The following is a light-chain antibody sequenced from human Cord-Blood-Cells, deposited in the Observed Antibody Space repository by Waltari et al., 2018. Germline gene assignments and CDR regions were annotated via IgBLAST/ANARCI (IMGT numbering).Light chain of an antibody. Sequence: QSALTHPASVSGSPGQSIISSCTGTSSDAGGYTYVSWYQQHPGKAPKLMIYDVSNRPSGVSNRFSGSKSGNTASLTISGLQAEDEADYYCSSYTSSSTLVFGGGTKLTVL. CDR3: SSYTSSSTLV. CDR1: SSDAGGYTY. J-gene: IGLJ3*02. V-gene: IGLV2-14*03. CDR2: DVS.